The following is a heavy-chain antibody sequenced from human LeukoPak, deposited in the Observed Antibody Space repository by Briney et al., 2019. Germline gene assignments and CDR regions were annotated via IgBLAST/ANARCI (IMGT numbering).Heavy chain of an antibody. Sequence: SETLSLTCAVYGGSFSDYYWIWIRQLPGKGLEWIGTMPFDEKVSDNEIPSYNPSLKGRVTISAEKSKNQLSLKVKSVTAADTASYYCARLTLTGVAGRGWFDAWGQGTLVIVSS. CDR3: ARLTLTGVAGRGWFDA. CDR1: GGSFSDYY. J-gene: IGHJ5*02. CDR2: VSDNEIP. D-gene: IGHD3-3*01. V-gene: IGHV4-34*01.